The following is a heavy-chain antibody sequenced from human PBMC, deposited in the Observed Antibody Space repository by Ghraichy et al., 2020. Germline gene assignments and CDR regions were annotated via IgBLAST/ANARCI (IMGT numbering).Heavy chain of an antibody. CDR3: ARGRGAFDP. CDR2: INHSGST. J-gene: IGHJ5*02. D-gene: IGHD3-10*01. CDR1: GGSFSGYY. Sequence: SETLSLTCAVYGGSFSGYYWSWIRQPPGKGLEWIGEINHSGSTNYNPSLKSRVTISVDTSKNQFSLKLSSVTAADTAVYYCARGRGAFDPWGQGTLVTVSS. V-gene: IGHV4-34*01.